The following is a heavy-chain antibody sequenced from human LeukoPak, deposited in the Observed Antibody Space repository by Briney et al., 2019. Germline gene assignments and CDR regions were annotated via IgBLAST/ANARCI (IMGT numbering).Heavy chain of an antibody. V-gene: IGHV3-23*01. J-gene: IGHJ4*02. CDR3: AKTGATRPEY. CDR1: GFTFSSYS. Sequence: GGSLRLSCAASGFTFSSYSMNWVRQAPGKGLEWVSGISGSGVNTYYADSVKGRFTISRDNSKNTLYLQMNSLRAEDTAVYYCAKTGATRPEYWGQGTLVTVSS. D-gene: IGHD1-26*01. CDR2: ISGSGVNT.